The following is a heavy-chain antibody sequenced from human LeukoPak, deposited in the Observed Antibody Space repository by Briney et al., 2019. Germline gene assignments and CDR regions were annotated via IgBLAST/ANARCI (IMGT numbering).Heavy chain of an antibody. J-gene: IGHJ5*02. CDR1: GASISSSY. Sequence: PSETLSLTCTVSGASISSSYWSWIRQPPGKGLEWVGYIYCSGTTKYNPSLRSRVTISIDTSKNEFSLKVNSVTAADTAVYYCARGQPQRYNSDWYVNWFDPWGQGTLVSVSS. CDR3: ARGQPQRYNSDWYVNWFDP. V-gene: IGHV4-59*01. D-gene: IGHD6-19*01. CDR2: IYCSGTT.